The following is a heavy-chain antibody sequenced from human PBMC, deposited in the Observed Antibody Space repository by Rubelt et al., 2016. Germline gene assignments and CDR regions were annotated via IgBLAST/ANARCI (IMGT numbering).Heavy chain of an antibody. J-gene: IGHJ1*01. V-gene: IGHV4-39*01. D-gene: IGHD2-2*01. CDR3: SIHYSSTNWAYFQH. Sequence: QLQLQESGPGLVKPSETLSLICTVSGGSIRTSGYHWGWIRQPPGKGLEWIGSVYHSGNTNYNPSLKSRVPISVDTSKNTFPLKLSPVTSADTAVYYCSIHYSSTNWAYFQHWGQGTLVTVSS. CDR2: VYHSGNT. CDR1: GGSIRTSGYH.